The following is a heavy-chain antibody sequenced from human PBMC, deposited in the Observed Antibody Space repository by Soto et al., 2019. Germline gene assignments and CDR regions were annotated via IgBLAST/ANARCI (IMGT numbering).Heavy chain of an antibody. CDR2: INPLSGIS. Sequence: QVQLVQSGAEVKKPESSVKVSCKTSGGTFVRHVISWVRQAPGQGPEWMGKINPLSGISYYAQKFQDRVTFTADTDSSTAYMELSSLRSDDTAVYYCATPACAATWCSPSHNLDDWGQGTLVTVSS. D-gene: IGHD2-2*01. V-gene: IGHV1-69*09. J-gene: IGHJ4*02. CDR1: GGTFVRHV. CDR3: ATPACAATWCSPSHNLDD.